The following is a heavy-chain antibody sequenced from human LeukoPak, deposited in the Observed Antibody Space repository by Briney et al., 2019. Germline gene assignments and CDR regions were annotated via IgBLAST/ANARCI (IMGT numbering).Heavy chain of an antibody. CDR2: IYTSGST. CDR3: TGERDYYYYMDV. CDR1: GGSISSSSYY. Sequence: SETLSLTCTVSGGSISSSSYYWGWIRQPPGKGLEWIGRIYTSGSTNYNPSLKSRVTMSVDTSKNQFSLKLSSVTAADTAVYYCTGERDYYYYMDVWGKGTTVTISS. J-gene: IGHJ6*03. V-gene: IGHV4-39*07.